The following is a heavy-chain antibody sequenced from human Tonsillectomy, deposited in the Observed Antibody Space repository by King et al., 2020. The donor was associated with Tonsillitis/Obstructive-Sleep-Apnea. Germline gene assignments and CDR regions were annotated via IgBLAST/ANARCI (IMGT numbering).Heavy chain of an antibody. Sequence: QLQESGPGLVKPSETLSLTCTVSGGSISSSSYYWGWIRQPPGKGLEWIGSIYYSGSTYYNPSLKSRVTISVDTSKNQFSLKLSSVTAADTAVYYCAGGGGGSWADGKAFDIWGQGTMVTVSS. CDR3: AGGGGGSWADGKAFDI. V-gene: IGHV4-39*01. CDR1: GGSISSSSYY. D-gene: IGHD1-1*01. J-gene: IGHJ3*02. CDR2: IYYSGST.